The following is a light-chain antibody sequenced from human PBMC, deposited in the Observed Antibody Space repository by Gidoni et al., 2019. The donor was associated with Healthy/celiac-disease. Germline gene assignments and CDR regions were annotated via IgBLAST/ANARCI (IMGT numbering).Light chain of an antibody. Sequence: SPGQSVTISCTGTSSDVGGYNSVSWYQQHPGKAPKLMIYDVSKRPSGVPDRFSGSKSGNTASLTISGLQAEDEADYYCCSYAGSWVFGGGTKLTVL. CDR3: CSYAGSWV. J-gene: IGLJ3*02. V-gene: IGLV2-11*01. CDR1: SSDVGGYNS. CDR2: DVS.